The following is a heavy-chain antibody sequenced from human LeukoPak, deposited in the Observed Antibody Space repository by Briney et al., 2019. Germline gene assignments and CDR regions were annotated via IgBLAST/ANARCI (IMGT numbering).Heavy chain of an antibody. V-gene: IGHV3-30-3*01. Sequence: GGSLRLSCAASGFTFSSYAMHWVRQAPGKGLEWVAVISYDGSNKYYADSVKGRFTISRDNSKNTLYLQMNSLRAEDTAVYYCARDTVTTQRGFDYWGQGTLVTVSS. CDR1: GFTFSSYA. CDR2: ISYDGSNK. D-gene: IGHD4-17*01. CDR3: ARDTVTTQRGFDY. J-gene: IGHJ4*02.